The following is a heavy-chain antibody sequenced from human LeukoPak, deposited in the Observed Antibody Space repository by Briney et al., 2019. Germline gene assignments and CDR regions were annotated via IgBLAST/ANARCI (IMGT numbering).Heavy chain of an antibody. CDR3: VRDLT. CDR2: IYSDGST. J-gene: IGHJ1*01. V-gene: IGHV3-53*01. Sequence: KPGGSLRLSCAASGFTVSNNYMSWLRQAPGKGPEWVSVIYSDGSTYYADSVKGRFTISRDNAKNTVYLQMDSLRAEDTAVYYCVRDLTWGQGTLVTVSS. CDR1: GFTVSNNY.